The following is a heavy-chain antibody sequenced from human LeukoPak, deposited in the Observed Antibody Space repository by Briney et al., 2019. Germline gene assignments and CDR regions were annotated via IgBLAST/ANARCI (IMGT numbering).Heavy chain of an antibody. CDR2: IYYSGST. V-gene: IGHV4-39*01. CDR1: GGSISSDSFY. CDR3: ARQWGIAARPFDY. Sequence: SEALSLTCTVTVSGGSISSDSFYWGWIRQPPGKGLEWIGSIYYSGSTYYNPSLKSRVTISVDTSKNQFSLKLSSVTAADTAVYYCARQWGIAARPFDYWGQGTLVTVSS. J-gene: IGHJ4*02. D-gene: IGHD6-6*01.